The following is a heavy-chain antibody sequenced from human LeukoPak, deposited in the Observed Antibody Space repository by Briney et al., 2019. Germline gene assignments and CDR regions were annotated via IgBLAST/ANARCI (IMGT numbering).Heavy chain of an antibody. CDR2: VNPNSGDT. Sequence: ASVTVSCKASGYTFTGYYLHWVRQAPGQGLEWMGCVNPNSGDTNYAQKFQGRVTMTRDTSISTVYMELSRLRCDDTAVYYCARASGSYWWFDSWGQGTLVTVSS. D-gene: IGHD1-26*01. V-gene: IGHV1-2*02. CDR3: ARASGSYWWFDS. J-gene: IGHJ5*01. CDR1: GYTFTGYY.